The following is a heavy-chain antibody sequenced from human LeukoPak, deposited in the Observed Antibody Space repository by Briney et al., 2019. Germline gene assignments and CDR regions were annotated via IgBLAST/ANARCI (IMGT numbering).Heavy chain of an antibody. D-gene: IGHD3-10*01. J-gene: IGHJ3*02. CDR3: ARDREVLLWFGELLDSLDI. CDR2: IKQDGSER. CDR1: GFTFSSYW. V-gene: IGHV3-7*01. Sequence: TGGSLRLSCAASGFTFSSYWMSWVRQAPGKGLEWVANIKQDGSERYYVDSVKGRFTTSRDNAKNSLYLQMNSLRAEDTAVYYCARDREVLLWFGELLDSLDIWGQGTMVTVSP.